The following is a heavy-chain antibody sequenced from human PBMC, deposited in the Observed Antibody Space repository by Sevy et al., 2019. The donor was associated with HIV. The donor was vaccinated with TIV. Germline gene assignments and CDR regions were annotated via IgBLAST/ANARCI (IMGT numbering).Heavy chain of an antibody. D-gene: IGHD2-21*02. V-gene: IGHV3-7*03. CDR1: GFTFSNFW. CDR3: ARDHPSTAPFDY. Sequence: GGSLRLSCAASGFTFSNFWMSWVRQAPGKGLEFVANIKQDGSENFYADSVKGRFTISRDNAKNSLFLQMNNLRVEETAVYYCARDHPSTAPFDYCGQGTLVTVSS. CDR2: IKQDGSEN. J-gene: IGHJ4*02.